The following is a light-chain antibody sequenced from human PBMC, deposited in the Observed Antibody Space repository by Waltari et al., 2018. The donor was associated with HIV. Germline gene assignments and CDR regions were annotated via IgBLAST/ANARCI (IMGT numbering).Light chain of an antibody. CDR3: SSYTNKYTWV. J-gene: IGLJ3*02. CDR1: TSDIGEYNY. V-gene: IGLV2-14*01. CDR2: EVI. Sequence: QSALTQPASVSGSPGQSITISCTGTTSDIGEYNYVSWFQHHPAEAPKLIIFEVINRPSGVSTRFSGSKSGNTASLTVSGLQPEDEADYYCSSYTNKYTWVFGGGTKLTVL.